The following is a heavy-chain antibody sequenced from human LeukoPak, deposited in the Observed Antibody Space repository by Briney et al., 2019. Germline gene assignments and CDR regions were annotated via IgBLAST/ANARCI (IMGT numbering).Heavy chain of an antibody. CDR1: GFTFSDYW. V-gene: IGHV3-7*01. J-gene: IGHJ3*02. Sequence: GGSLRLSCAASGFTFSDYWMHWVRQAPGKGLEWVANINQDSTVKHSVDSLKGRFTISRDNARNSLYLQMNSLRVEDTAVYFCASETQDVFDIWGQGTLVTVSS. CDR2: INQDSTVK. CDR3: ASETQDVFDI.